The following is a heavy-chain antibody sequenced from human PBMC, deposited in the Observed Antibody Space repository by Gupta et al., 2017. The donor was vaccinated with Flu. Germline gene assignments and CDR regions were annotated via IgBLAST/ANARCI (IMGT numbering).Heavy chain of an antibody. J-gene: IGHJ4*02. Sequence: EVQLVESGGGLVQPGGSLRLSCAASGFTVSSNYMSWVRQAPGKGLEWVSVIYSGGSTYYADSVKGRFTISRDNSKNTLYLQMNSLRAEDTAVYYCARGPTDDFWSGYQYYFDYWGQGTLVTVSS. D-gene: IGHD3-3*01. CDR1: GFTVSSNY. CDR2: IYSGGST. CDR3: ARGPTDDFWSGYQYYFDY. V-gene: IGHV3-66*02.